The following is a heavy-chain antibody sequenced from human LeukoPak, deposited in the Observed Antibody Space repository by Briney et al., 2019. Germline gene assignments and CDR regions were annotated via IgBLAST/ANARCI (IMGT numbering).Heavy chain of an antibody. D-gene: IGHD1-26*01. J-gene: IGHJ3*02. CDR3: ARAGRWEGRPHAFDI. V-gene: IGHV4-59*01. CDR2: IYYSGIT. Sequence: PSETLSLTCTVSGDSISGYYWSWIRQPPGKGLEWIGYIYYSGITNYNPSLKSRVIISVDTSKNQFSLKLSSVTAADTAVYYCARAGRWEGRPHAFDIWGQGAMVTVSS. CDR1: GDSISGYY.